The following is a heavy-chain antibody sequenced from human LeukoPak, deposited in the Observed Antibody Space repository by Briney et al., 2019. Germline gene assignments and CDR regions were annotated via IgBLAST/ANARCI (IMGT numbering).Heavy chain of an antibody. CDR1: GFTFSSYA. V-gene: IGHV3-23*01. CDR3: AKGGRIAARPGYYYYMDV. J-gene: IGHJ6*03. CDR2: ISGSGGST. Sequence: GGSLRLSCAASGFTFSSYAMSWVRQAPGKGLEWVSAISGSGGSTYYADSVKGRFTISRDNSKNTLYLQMNSLRAEDTAVYYCAKGGRIAARPGYYYYMDVWGKGTTVTVPS. D-gene: IGHD6-6*01.